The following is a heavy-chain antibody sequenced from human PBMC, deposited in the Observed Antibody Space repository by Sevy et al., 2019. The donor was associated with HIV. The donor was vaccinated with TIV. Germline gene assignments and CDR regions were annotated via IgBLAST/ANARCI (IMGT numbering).Heavy chain of an antibody. CDR1: GFTFTYAW. CDR2: IKSKADGGTT. V-gene: IGHV3-15*01. CDR3: ATDPIIVLMVTDGMDV. D-gene: IGHD3-22*01. Sequence: GGSLRLSCAASGFTFTYAWMSWVRQAPGKGLEWVSRIKSKADGGTTDYGAPVKGRFTISRDDSKNTLFLQMNSLKGEDTAVYYCATDPIIVLMVTDGMDVWGQGTTVTVSS. J-gene: IGHJ6*02.